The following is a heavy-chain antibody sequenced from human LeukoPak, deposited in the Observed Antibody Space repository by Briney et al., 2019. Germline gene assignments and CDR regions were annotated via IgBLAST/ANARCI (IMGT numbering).Heavy chain of an antibody. CDR3: ARGQRLSYGDYFVLSYYFDY. V-gene: IGHV3-7*01. J-gene: IGHJ4*02. Sequence: GGSLRLSCAASGFTFSSYWMSWVRQAPGKGLEWVANIKQDGTEKYYVDSVKGRFTISRDNAKNSLYLQMNSLRVEDTAVYYCARGQRLSYGDYFVLSYYFDYWGQGTLVTVSS. D-gene: IGHD4-17*01. CDR2: IKQDGTEK. CDR1: GFTFSSYW.